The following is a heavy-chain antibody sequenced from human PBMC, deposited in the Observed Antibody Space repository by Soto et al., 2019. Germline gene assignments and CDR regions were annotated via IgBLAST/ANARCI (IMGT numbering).Heavy chain of an antibody. CDR2: ISYDGSNK. D-gene: IGHD6-6*01. CDR1: GFTFSSYA. Sequence: GGSLRLSCAASGFTFSSYAMHWVRQAPGKGLEWGAVISYDGSNKYYAYSVKGRFTISRDNSKNTLYLQMNSLRAEDTAVYYCARDHYSSSSQIGAFDIWGQGTMVTVSS. CDR3: ARDHYSSSSQIGAFDI. V-gene: IGHV3-30*04. J-gene: IGHJ3*02.